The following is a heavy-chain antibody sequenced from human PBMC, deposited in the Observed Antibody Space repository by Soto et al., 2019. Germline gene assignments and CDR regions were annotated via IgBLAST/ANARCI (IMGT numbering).Heavy chain of an antibody. D-gene: IGHD2-15*01. V-gene: IGHV4-31*03. CDR1: GGSISSGGYY. Sequence: SETLSLTCTVSGGSISSGGYYWSWIRQHPGKGLEWIGYIYYSGSTDYNPSLKSRVTISLDTSTNQFSLKLSSVTAADTAFYYCAREDCSGDSCYFDYWGQGTLVTVSS. CDR3: AREDCSGDSCYFDY. CDR2: IYYSGST. J-gene: IGHJ4*02.